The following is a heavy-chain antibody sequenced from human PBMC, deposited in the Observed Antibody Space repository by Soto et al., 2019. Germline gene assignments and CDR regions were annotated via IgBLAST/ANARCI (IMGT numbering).Heavy chain of an antibody. CDR1: GFTFSSYA. CDR3: ARGPLGLVGYSYGYFDY. J-gene: IGHJ4*02. Sequence: LRLSCAASGFTFSSYAMHWVRQSPGKGLEWVAVISYDGSNKYYADSVKGRFTISRDNSKNTLYLQMNSLRAEDTAVYYCARGPLGLVGYSYGYFDYWGQGTLVTVSS. CDR2: ISYDGSNK. D-gene: IGHD5-18*01. V-gene: IGHV3-30-3*01.